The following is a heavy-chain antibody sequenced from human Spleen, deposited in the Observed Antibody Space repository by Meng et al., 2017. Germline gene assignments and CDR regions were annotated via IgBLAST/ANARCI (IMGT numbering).Heavy chain of an antibody. D-gene: IGHD2-21*01. J-gene: IGHJ4*02. CDR1: GFTFSSYW. CDR2: INTSGRTK. Sequence: GESLKISCAASGFTFSSYWMSWVRQAPGKGLEWLSYINTSGRTKNYAVSVKGRFTISRDNAKNSLFLQMKSLRVEETAVYYCARDGGAGDFDLWGQGTLVTVSS. V-gene: IGHV3-48*04. CDR3: ARDGGAGDFDL.